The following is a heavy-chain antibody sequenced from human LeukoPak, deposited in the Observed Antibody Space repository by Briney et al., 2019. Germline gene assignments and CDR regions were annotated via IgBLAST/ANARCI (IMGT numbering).Heavy chain of an antibody. Sequence: ASVKVSCKVSGYTLTELSMHWVRQAPGKGLEWMGGFDPEDGETIYAQKFQGRVAITADKSTSTAYMELSSLRSEDTAVYYCAREKWLRFRTHGNYYYYYMDVWGKGTTVTVSS. CDR1: GYTLTELS. J-gene: IGHJ6*03. CDR3: AREKWLRFRTHGNYYYYYMDV. CDR2: FDPEDGET. D-gene: IGHD5-12*01. V-gene: IGHV1-24*01.